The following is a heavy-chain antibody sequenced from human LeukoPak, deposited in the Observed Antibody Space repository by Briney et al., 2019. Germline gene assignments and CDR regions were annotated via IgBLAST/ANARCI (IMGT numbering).Heavy chain of an antibody. CDR3: ARGDIVVVVAVTHDAFDI. Sequence: SETLSLTCTVSGGSISSSSYYWGWIRQPPGKGLEWIGSIYYSGSTYYNPSLKSRVTISVDTSKNQFSLKLSSVTAADTAVYYCARGDIVVVVAVTHDAFDIWGQGTMVTVSS. CDR1: GGSISSSSYY. V-gene: IGHV4-39*01. D-gene: IGHD2-15*01. CDR2: IYYSGST. J-gene: IGHJ3*02.